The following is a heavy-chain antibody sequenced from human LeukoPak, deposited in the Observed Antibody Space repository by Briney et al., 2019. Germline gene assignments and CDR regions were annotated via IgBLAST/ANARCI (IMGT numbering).Heavy chain of an antibody. CDR2: TRNKANSYTT. D-gene: IGHD4-17*01. CDR1: Y. V-gene: IGHV3-72*01. CDR3: ARAPDYGDLGFDY. J-gene: IGHJ4*02. Sequence: YMXXVXQAPXKGLEWVGRTRNKANSYTTEYAASVKGRFTISRDDSKNSLYLQMNSLKTEDTAVYYCARAPDYGDLGFDYWGQGTLVTVSS.